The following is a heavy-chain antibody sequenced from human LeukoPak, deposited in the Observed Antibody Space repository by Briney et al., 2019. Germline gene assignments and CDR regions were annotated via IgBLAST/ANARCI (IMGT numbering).Heavy chain of an antibody. CDR1: GFTFSSCW. Sequence: GGSLRLSCAASGFTFSSCWMSWVRQAPGKGLEWVANIKQEGSEKYYVDSVKGRFTISRDNAKNSLYLQMNSLRAEDTAVYYCARETTGEVDYWGQGTLVTVSS. CDR2: IKQEGSEK. D-gene: IGHD7-27*01. J-gene: IGHJ4*02. CDR3: ARETTGEVDY. V-gene: IGHV3-7*03.